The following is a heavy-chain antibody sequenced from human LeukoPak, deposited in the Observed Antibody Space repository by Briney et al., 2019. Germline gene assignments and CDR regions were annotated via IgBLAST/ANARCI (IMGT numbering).Heavy chain of an antibody. V-gene: IGHV1-69*13. CDR3: ARSPPCGGDCYSYYYYMDV. CDR1: GGTFSSYA. CDR2: IIPIFGTA. J-gene: IGHJ6*03. Sequence: ASVKVSCKASGGTFSSYAISWVRQAPGQGLEWMGGIIPIFGTANYAQKFQGRVTITADESTSTAYMELSSLRSEDTAVYYCARSPPCGGDCYSYYYYMDVWGKGTTVTVSS. D-gene: IGHD2-21*01.